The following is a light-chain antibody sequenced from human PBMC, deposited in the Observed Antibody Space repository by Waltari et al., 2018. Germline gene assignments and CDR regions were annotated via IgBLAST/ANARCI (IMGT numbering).Light chain of an antibody. V-gene: IGKV4-1*01. Sequence: DIVMTQSPDSLAVYLGERATSNCKSSQSVLYSSNNKNYLAWYQQKPGQPPKLLMYWASTRASGVPDRFSGSGSGTDFTLTISSLQAEDVAVYYCQQSYSTPLTFGGGTKVEIK. CDR2: WAS. CDR3: QQSYSTPLT. J-gene: IGKJ4*01. CDR1: QSVLYSSNNKNY.